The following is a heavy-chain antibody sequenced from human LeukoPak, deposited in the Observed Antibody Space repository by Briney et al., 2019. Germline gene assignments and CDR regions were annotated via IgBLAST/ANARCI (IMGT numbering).Heavy chain of an antibody. CDR1: GYTFTSYG. Sequence: ASVKVSCKASGYTFTSYGISWVRQAPGQGLEWMGWISAYNGNTNYAQKFQGRVTMTTDTSTSTAYMELRSLRSVDTAVYYCARSGGYCSGGSCYSEYYFDYWGQGTLVTVSS. CDR3: ARSGGYCSGGSCYSEYYFDY. D-gene: IGHD2-15*01. V-gene: IGHV1-18*01. J-gene: IGHJ4*02. CDR2: ISAYNGNT.